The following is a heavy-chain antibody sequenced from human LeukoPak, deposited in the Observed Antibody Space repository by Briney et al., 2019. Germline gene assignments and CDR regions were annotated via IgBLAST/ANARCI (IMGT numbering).Heavy chain of an antibody. D-gene: IGHD6-19*01. Sequence: SETLSLTCTVSGGSMSSSSYYWGWIRQSPGQGLEWIGSIYYSGANHYNPSLKSRVTMSVDTSKNQFSVKLTSVTATATAVYYCVRVRGYWLVRGYLDYWGQGTQVTVSS. J-gene: IGHJ4*02. V-gene: IGHV4-39*02. CDR2: IYYSGAN. CDR1: GGSMSSSSYY. CDR3: VRVRGYWLVRGYLDY.